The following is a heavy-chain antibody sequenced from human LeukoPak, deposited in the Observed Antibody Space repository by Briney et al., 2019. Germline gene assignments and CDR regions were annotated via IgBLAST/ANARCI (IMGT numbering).Heavy chain of an antibody. D-gene: IGHD6-19*01. CDR2: IYGSGNT. CDR1: GASISSWY. V-gene: IGHV4-59*01. J-gene: IGHJ4*02. Sequence: SETLSLTCTVSGASISSWYWSWIRQPPGKGLEWIGYIYGSGNTIYNPSLKSRVTMSIDTSKNQFSLKLTSVTAADTATYYCARETSLAGFASGLGFNYWGQGILVTVSP. CDR3: ARETSLAGFASGLGFNY.